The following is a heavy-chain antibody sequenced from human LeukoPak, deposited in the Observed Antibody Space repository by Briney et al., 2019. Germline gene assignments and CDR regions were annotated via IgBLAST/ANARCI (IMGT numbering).Heavy chain of an antibody. CDR2: ISYDGSNK. J-gene: IGHJ4*02. CDR1: GFTFSSYA. Sequence: GGSLRLSCTASGFTFSSYAMHWVRQAPGKGLEWVAVISYDGSNKYYADSVKGRFTISRDNSKNTLYLQMNSLRAEDTAVYYCARDSIAVVGFDYWGQGTLVTVSS. CDR3: ARDSIAVVGFDY. D-gene: IGHD6-19*01. V-gene: IGHV3-30-3*01.